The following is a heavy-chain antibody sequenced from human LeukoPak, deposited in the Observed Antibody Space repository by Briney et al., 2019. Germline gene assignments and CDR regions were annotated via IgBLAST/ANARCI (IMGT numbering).Heavy chain of an antibody. V-gene: IGHV4-61*05. CDR3: ARNSYDSSGYYMFDY. Sequence: SETLSLTCTVSGGSISSSSYYWGWIRQPPGKGLEWIGYIYYSGSTNYNPSLKSRVTISVDTSKNQFSLKLSSVTAADTAVYYCARNSYDSSGYYMFDYWGQGTLVTVSS. CDR2: IYYSGST. D-gene: IGHD3-22*01. J-gene: IGHJ4*02. CDR1: GGSISSSSYY.